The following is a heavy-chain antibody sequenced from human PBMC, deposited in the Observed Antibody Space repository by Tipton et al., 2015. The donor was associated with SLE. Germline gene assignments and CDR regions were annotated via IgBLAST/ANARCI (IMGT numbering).Heavy chain of an antibody. CDR2: ISGGST. Sequence: SLRLSCAASGFTVSSNEMSWVRQAPGKGLEWASSISGGSTYYADSRKGRFTISRDNSKNTLYLQMNSLRAEDTAVYYCARDFPVPYWGQGTLVTVSS. J-gene: IGHJ4*02. D-gene: IGHD6-6*01. CDR1: GFTVSSNE. CDR3: ARDFPVPY. V-gene: IGHV3-38-3*01.